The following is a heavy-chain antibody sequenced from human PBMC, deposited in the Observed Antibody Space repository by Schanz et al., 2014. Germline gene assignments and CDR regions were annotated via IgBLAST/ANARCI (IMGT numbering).Heavy chain of an antibody. CDR3: ARGRTFDY. CDR2: MNPNSGNP. Sequence: QVQLVQSGAEVKKPGSSVRVSCQASGGAFSSSTLSWVRQAPGQGLEWLGWMNPNSGNPGFAQKFRGRVTMTRNTSMSTAYIELHILTSEDTAVYYCARGRTFDYWGRGTLVTVSS. CDR1: GGAFSSST. V-gene: IGHV1-8*01. J-gene: IGHJ4*01.